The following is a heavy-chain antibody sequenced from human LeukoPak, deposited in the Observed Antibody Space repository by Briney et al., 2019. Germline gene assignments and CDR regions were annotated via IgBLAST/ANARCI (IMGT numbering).Heavy chain of an antibody. V-gene: IGHV1-69*13. CDR3: AGFFYDNSGDAFDL. CDR2: LIPIYGSA. D-gene: IGHD3-22*01. Sequence: SVKVSCKASGGSFTFTSHAISWVRQAPGQGLEWMGGLIPIYGSANYAQKFQGRVTITSDESTRTVYKELSSLRPEDSAVYYCAGFFYDNSGDAFDLWGQGTMVTVSS. CDR1: GGSFTFTSHA. J-gene: IGHJ3*01.